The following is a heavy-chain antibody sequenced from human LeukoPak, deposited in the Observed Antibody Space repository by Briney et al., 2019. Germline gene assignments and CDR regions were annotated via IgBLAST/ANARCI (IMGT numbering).Heavy chain of an antibody. CDR2: INTDASNT. J-gene: IGHJ4*02. CDR3: ARDQSIAGPTTADY. Sequence: GGSLRLSCAASGFTFSRFWMHWVRQAPGKGLVWVSRINTDASNTIYADSVKGRFTISRDNAKNTLYPQMNSLRAEDTAVYYCARDQSIAGPTTADYWGQGTLVTVSS. CDR1: GFTFSRFW. D-gene: IGHD1-26*01. V-gene: IGHV3-74*01.